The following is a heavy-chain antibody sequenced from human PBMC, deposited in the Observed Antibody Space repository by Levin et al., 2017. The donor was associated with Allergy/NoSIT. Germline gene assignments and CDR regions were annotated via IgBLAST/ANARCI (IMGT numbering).Heavy chain of an antibody. Sequence: GESLKISCAASGFTFSSYEMNWVRQAPGKGLEWVSYISSSGSTIYYADSVKGRFTISRDNAKNSLYLQMNSLRAEDTAVYYCARDPSCGSTSCYADYYYYMDVWGKGTTVTVSS. J-gene: IGHJ6*03. D-gene: IGHD2-2*01. CDR3: ARDPSCGSTSCYADYYYYMDV. V-gene: IGHV3-48*03. CDR2: ISSSGSTI. CDR1: GFTFSSYE.